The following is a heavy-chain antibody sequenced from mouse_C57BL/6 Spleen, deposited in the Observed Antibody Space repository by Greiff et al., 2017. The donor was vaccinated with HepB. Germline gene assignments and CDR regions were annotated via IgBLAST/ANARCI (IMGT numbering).Heavy chain of an antibody. D-gene: IGHD1-1*01. CDR1: GFNIKDDY. CDR2: IDPENGDT. J-gene: IGHJ2*01. CDR3: TTSPAVVKDFDY. V-gene: IGHV14-4*01. Sequence: VQLQQSGAELVRPGASVKLSCTASGFNIKDDYMHWVKQRPEQGLEWIGWIDPENGDTEYASKFQGKATITADTSSNTAYLQLSSLTSEDTAVYYCTTSPAVVKDFDYWGQGTTLTVSS.